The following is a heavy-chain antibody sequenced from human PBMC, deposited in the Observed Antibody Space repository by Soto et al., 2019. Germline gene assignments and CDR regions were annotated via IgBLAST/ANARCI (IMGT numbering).Heavy chain of an antibody. V-gene: IGHV4-4*07. CDR2: IYTSGST. J-gene: IGHJ4*02. CDR3: ARGSYDFWSGYQDY. Sequence: SETLSLTCTVSGGSISSYYWSWIRQPAGKGLEWIGRIYTSGSTNYNPSLKSRVTMSVDTSKNQFSLKLSSVTAADTAVYYCARGSYDFWSGYQDYWGQGTPVTVSS. D-gene: IGHD3-3*01. CDR1: GGSISSYY.